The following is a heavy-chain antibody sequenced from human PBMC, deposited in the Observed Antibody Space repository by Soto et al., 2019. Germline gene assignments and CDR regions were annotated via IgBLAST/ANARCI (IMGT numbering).Heavy chain of an antibody. CDR1: GFTFSSYG. V-gene: IGHV3-33*01. J-gene: IGHJ4*02. Sequence: GGSLRLSCAASGFTFSSYGMHWVRQAPGKGLEWVAVIWYDGSNKYYADSVKGRFTISRDNSKNTLYLQMNSLRAEDTAVYYCARGTPGTMVRGVDPFFYWGQGTLVTVSS. CDR3: ARGTPGTMVRGVDPFFY. D-gene: IGHD3-10*01. CDR2: IWYDGSNK.